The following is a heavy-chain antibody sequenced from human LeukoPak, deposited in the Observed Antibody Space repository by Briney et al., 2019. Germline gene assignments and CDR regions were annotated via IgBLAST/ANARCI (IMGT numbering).Heavy chain of an antibody. D-gene: IGHD1-26*01. CDR2: MNPNSGNT. Sequence: ASVKVSCKASGYTFTSYDINWVRQATGQGLEWMGWMNPNSGNTDYAQKFQGRVTMTRDTSIRTAYMELSSLRSEDTAVYYCAAVAGWELLALDYWGQGTLVTVSS. V-gene: IGHV1-8*01. CDR1: GYTFTSYD. CDR3: AAVAGWELLALDY. J-gene: IGHJ4*02.